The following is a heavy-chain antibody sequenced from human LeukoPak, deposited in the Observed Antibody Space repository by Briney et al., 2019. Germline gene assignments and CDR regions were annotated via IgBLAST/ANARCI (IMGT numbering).Heavy chain of an antibody. J-gene: IGHJ4*02. CDR2: ISSSSSYI. Sequence: PGGSLRLSCAASGFTFSSYSMNWVRQAPGKGLEWVSSISSSSSYIYYADSVKGRFTISRDNAKNSLYLQMNSLRAEDTAVYYCARLHSWGIAAAGDSFDYWGQGTLVTASS. V-gene: IGHV3-21*01. CDR1: GFTFSSYS. CDR3: ARLHSWGIAAAGDSFDY. D-gene: IGHD6-13*01.